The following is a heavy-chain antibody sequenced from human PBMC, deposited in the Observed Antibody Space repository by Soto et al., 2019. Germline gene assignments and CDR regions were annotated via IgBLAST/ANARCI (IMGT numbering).Heavy chain of an antibody. D-gene: IGHD3-3*01. V-gene: IGHV1-2*02. Sequence: QVQLVQSGAEVKKPGASVKVSCKASGYTFTGYYMHWVRQAPGQGLEWMGWINPNSGGTNYAQKFQGRVTMTRGTSISTAYMELGRLRSDDTAVYYCARVTHDFWSGPFNWFDPWGQGTLVTVSS. J-gene: IGHJ5*02. CDR3: ARVTHDFWSGPFNWFDP. CDR2: INPNSGGT. CDR1: GYTFTGYY.